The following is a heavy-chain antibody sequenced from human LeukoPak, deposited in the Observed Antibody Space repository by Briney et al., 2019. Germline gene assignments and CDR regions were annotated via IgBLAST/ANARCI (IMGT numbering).Heavy chain of an antibody. D-gene: IGHD1-26*01. V-gene: IGHV4-39*07. Sequence: SETLSLTCTVSGGSISSSSYYWGWIRQPPGKGLEWIGSIYYSGSTYYNPSLKSRVTISVDTSKNQFSLKLTSVTAADTAVYYCARYRAGWDQWKSGPLGLDHWGQGNMVTVSS. J-gene: IGHJ5*02. CDR3: ARYRAGWDQWKSGPLGLDH. CDR2: IYYSGST. CDR1: GGSISSSSYY.